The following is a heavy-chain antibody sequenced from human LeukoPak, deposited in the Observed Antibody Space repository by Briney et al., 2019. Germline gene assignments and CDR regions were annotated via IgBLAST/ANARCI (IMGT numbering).Heavy chain of an antibody. CDR1: GGSISSYY. J-gene: IGHJ3*02. CDR2: IYYSGST. Sequence: SETLSLTCTVSGGSISSYYWSWIRQRPGKGLEWIGYIYYSGSTYYNPSLKSRVTISVDTSKNQFSLKLSSVTAADTAVYYCARWSSGYYDAFDIWGQGTMVTLSS. V-gene: IGHV4-59*01. D-gene: IGHD3-22*01. CDR3: ARWSSGYYDAFDI.